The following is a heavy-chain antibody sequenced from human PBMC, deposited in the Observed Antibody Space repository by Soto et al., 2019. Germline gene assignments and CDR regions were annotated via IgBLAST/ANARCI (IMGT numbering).Heavy chain of an antibody. CDR1: GYTFTSYY. V-gene: IGHV1-46*01. J-gene: IGHJ4*02. Sequence: QVQLVQSGAEVKKPGASVKVSCKASGYTFTSYYMHWVRHAPGQGLEWMGIINPSGGSTSYAQKFQGRVTMTRDTSTSTVYMELSSLRSEDTAVYYCARVGYFDWLLLDWGQGTLVTVSS. CDR3: ARVGYFDWLLLD. CDR2: INPSGGST. D-gene: IGHD3-9*01.